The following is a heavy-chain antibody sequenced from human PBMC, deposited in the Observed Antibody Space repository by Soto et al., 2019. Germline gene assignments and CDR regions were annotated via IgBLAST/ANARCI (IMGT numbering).Heavy chain of an antibody. V-gene: IGHV3-23*01. J-gene: IGHJ6*02. CDR1: GLPFSTYA. Sequence: EVHLLESGGDLVQPGGSLRLSCTASGLPFSTYAMSWVRQAPGKGLEWVSAIGGSGTGGRTYYADSVKGRFTISRDNSTNTVYLQMNSLRADDTAVYYCAKSPGGLDGYNSDYYGMDVWGQGTTVTVSS. CDR2: IGGSGTGGRT. CDR3: AKSPGGLDGYNSDYYGMDV. D-gene: IGHD5-12*01.